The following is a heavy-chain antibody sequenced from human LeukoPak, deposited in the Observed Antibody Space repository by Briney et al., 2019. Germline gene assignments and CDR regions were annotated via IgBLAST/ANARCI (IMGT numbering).Heavy chain of an antibody. J-gene: IGHJ4*02. CDR3: ASGYSCGSGY. Sequence: PSETLSLTCAVYGGSFSGYYWSWIRQPPGKGLEWIGEINHSGSTNYNPSLKSRVTISVDTSKNQFSLKLSSVTAADTAVYYCASGYSCGSGYWGQGTLVTVSS. CDR2: INHSGST. V-gene: IGHV4-34*01. CDR1: GGSFSGYY. D-gene: IGHD6-19*01.